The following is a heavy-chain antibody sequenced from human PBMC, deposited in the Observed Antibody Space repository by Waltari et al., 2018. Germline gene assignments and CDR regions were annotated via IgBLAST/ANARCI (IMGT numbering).Heavy chain of an antibody. CDR2: IMPIFGTS. D-gene: IGHD4-4*01. Sequence: QVQLVQSGAEVRKPGSSVKVSCKASGITFSDSTIYWVRQAPGQGLEWMGQIMPIFGTSNYAQKFLGRVTLTTDDSSTTAYMELTSLRSDDTAVYYCARGSDYSNWPGWGQGTLVTVSS. J-gene: IGHJ4*02. CDR1: GITFSDST. CDR3: ARGSDYSNWPG. V-gene: IGHV1-69*05.